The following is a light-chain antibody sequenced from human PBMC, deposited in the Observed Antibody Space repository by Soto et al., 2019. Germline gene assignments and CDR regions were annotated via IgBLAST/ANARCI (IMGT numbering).Light chain of an antibody. CDR1: QSVSKW. Sequence: DIVLTQSPATLSLSPGERATLSCRASQSVSKWLVWYQQKPGQAPRLLIYDASTRASDIPARFSGSGSGTDFTLTISSLEPDDFAVYYCQHRANWPLTFGGGTKVDIK. V-gene: IGKV3-11*01. J-gene: IGKJ4*01. CDR3: QHRANWPLT. CDR2: DAS.